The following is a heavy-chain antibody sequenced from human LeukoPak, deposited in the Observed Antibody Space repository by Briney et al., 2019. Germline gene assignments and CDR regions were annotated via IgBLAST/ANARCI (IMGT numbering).Heavy chain of an antibody. Sequence: GGSLRLSCAASGFTFTDAWMNWVRQAPGKGLEWVGRIKSKADGETIDYAAPVKGRFTFSRDDSKNMLYLQMNSLKSEDTAVYYCSTLTSRGLSDSWGQGALVTVSS. CDR2: IKSKADGETI. J-gene: IGHJ4*02. V-gene: IGHV3-15*07. CDR1: GFTFTDAW. CDR3: STLTSRGLSDS. D-gene: IGHD1-20*01.